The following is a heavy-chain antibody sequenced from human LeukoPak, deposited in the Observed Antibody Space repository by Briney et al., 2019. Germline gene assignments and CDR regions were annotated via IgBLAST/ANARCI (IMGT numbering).Heavy chain of an antibody. V-gene: IGHV3-33*08. CDR1: GFTFSSYA. Sequence: GRSLRLSCAASGFTFSSYAMHWVRQAPGKGLEWVAVIWYDGSNKYYADSVKGRFTISRDNSKNTLYLQMNSLRAEDTAVYYCARDKRKLAGTDYYHGMDVWGQGTTVTVSS. CDR2: IWYDGSNK. J-gene: IGHJ6*02. D-gene: IGHD1-14*01. CDR3: ARDKRKLAGTDYYHGMDV.